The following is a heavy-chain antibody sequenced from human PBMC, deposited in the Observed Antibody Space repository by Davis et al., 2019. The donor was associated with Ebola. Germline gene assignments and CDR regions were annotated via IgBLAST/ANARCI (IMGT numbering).Heavy chain of an antibody. CDR2: IYYSGST. J-gene: IGHJ4*02. D-gene: IGHD5-18*01. CDR3: ARGRGYSYGIFDY. V-gene: IGHV4-59*01. CDR1: GGSISSYY. Sequence: SETLSLTCTVSGGSISSYYWSWIRQPPGKGLERIGYIYYSGSTNYNPSLKSRVTISVDTSKNQFSLKLSSVTAADTAVYYCARGRGYSYGIFDYWGQGTLVTVSS.